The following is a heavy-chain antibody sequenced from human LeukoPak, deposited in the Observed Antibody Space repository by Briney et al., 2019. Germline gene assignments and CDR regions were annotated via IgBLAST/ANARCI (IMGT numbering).Heavy chain of an antibody. CDR1: GFTVSSNY. V-gene: IGHV3-53*01. D-gene: IGHD6-19*01. J-gene: IGHJ3*02. Sequence: QPGGSLRLSCAASGFTVSSNYMSWVRQAPGKGLEWVSVIYSGGSTYYADSVKGRFTISRDNSKNTLYLQMNSLRAEDTAVYYCARVLSGWYYAFDIWGQGTMVTVSS. CDR3: ARVLSGWYYAFDI. CDR2: IYSGGST.